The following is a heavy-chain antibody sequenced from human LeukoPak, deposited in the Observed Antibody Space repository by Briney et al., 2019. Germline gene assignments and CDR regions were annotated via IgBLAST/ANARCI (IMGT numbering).Heavy chain of an antibody. CDR3: ARDNGGTAMAYYYYYYMDV. CDR2: MNPNSGNT. Sequence: ASVKVSCKASGYTFTSYDINWVRQATGQGLEWMGWMNPNSGNTGYAQKFQARVTMTRNTSISTAYMELSSLRSEDTAVYYCARDNGGTAMAYYYYYYMDVWGKGTTVTISS. J-gene: IGHJ6*03. V-gene: IGHV1-8*01. CDR1: GYTFTSYD. D-gene: IGHD5-18*01.